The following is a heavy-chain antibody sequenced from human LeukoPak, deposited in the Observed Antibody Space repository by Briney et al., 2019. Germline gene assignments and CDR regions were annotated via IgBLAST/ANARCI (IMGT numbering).Heavy chain of an antibody. V-gene: IGHV3-48*01. D-gene: IGHD3-22*01. Sequence: GGSLRLSCAASGFTFDDYAMHWVRQAPGKGLEWVSYISSSSSTIYYADSVKGRFTISRDNAKNSLYLQMNSLRAEDTAVYYCARGAYYYEDWGQGTLVTVSS. CDR3: ARGAYYYED. J-gene: IGHJ4*02. CDR1: GFTFDDYA. CDR2: ISSSSSTI.